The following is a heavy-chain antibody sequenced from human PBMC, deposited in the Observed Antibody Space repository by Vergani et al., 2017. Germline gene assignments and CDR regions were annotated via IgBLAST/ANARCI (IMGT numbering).Heavy chain of an antibody. CDR3: GKTQGTVVGTWWFDP. Sequence: QVQLVESGGGVVQPGGSMRLSCSASGLTLSSYGVHWVRQAPGRGLESVTFTRPHEVGAFYSASVRGRFTVSRDNSKNTLYLEMNRLNVDDTAIYYCGKTQGTVVGTWWFDPWGQGTPVTVSS. D-gene: IGHD1-7*01. V-gene: IGHV3-30*02. J-gene: IGHJ5*02. CDR1: GLTLSSYG. CDR2: TRPHEVGA.